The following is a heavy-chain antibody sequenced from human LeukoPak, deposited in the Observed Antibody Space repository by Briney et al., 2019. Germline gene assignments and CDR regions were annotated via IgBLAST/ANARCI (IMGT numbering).Heavy chain of an antibody. J-gene: IGHJ5*02. CDR2: ISGSSVYI. CDR1: EFTLSNYS. CDR3: ARGLGSSNYDVGNL. V-gene: IGHV3-21*01. Sequence: GGCLRLSCAASEFTLSNYSMRWVRQALGKGLEWVSAISGSSVYIYYADSVKGRFTISRDNAKNSLFLQMNSLRAEDTAVYYCARGLGSSNYDVGNLWGQGTLVTVSS. D-gene: IGHD3-10*02.